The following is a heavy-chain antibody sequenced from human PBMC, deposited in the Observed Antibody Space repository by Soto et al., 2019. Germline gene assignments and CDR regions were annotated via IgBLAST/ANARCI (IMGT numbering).Heavy chain of an antibody. J-gene: IGHJ6*02. CDR1: GFTFSSYW. Sequence: GGSLRLSCAASGFTFSSYWMSWVRQAPGKGLEWVANIKQDGSEKYYVDSVKGRFTISRDNAKNSLYLQMNSLRAEDTAVYYCAREGFVLMVYAIGGDYYGMDVWGQGTTVTVSS. V-gene: IGHV3-7*01. CDR2: IKQDGSEK. D-gene: IGHD2-8*01. CDR3: AREGFVLMVYAIGGDYYGMDV.